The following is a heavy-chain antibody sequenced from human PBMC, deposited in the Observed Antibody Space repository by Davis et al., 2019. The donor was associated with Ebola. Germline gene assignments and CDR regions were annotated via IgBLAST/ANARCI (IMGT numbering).Heavy chain of an antibody. D-gene: IGHD1-1*01. CDR3: ARDPFNSAFDL. V-gene: IGHV3-74*01. CDR2: INSDGTSS. J-gene: IGHJ3*01. CDR1: GYTFSSFW. Sequence: PGGSLRLSCKGSGYTFSSFWMNWVRQAPGKGLEWVSRINSDGTSSNYTDVVRGRFTVSRDNAKNTLYLQMNSLRVEDTAVYYCARDPFNSAFDLWGQGTVVIVSS.